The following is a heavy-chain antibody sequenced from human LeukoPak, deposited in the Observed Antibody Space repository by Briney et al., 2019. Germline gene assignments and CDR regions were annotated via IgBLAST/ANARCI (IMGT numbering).Heavy chain of an antibody. D-gene: IGHD4-11*01. CDR3: AKVATTVTNSDY. V-gene: IGHV3-30*02. CDR2: IRYDGSNK. J-gene: IGHJ4*02. CDR1: GFTFSSYG. Sequence: PGGSLRLSCAASGFTFSSYGMHWVRQAPGKGLEWVAFIRYDGSNKYYADSVKGRFTISRDNSKNTLYLQMNSLRAEDTAVYYCAKVATTVTNSDYWGQRTLVTVSS.